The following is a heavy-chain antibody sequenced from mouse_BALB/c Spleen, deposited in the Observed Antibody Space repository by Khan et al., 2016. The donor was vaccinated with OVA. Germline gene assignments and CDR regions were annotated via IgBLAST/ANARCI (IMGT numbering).Heavy chain of an antibody. D-gene: IGHD3-1*01. CDR3: ARKSTRASY. Sequence: QVHVKQSGAELVKPGASVKMSCKASGYTFTGYTMHWVKQRPGQGLEWIGYINPSSGYTKYNQKFKDKATLTADKSSSTAYMQLSSLTSEDSAVYYCARKSTRASYWGQGTTLTVSS. V-gene: IGHV1-4*01. CDR1: GYTFTGYT. J-gene: IGHJ2*01. CDR2: INPSSGYT.